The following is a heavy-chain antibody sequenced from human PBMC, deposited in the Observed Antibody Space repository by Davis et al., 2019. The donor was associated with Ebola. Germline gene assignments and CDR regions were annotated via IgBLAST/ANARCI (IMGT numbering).Heavy chain of an antibody. J-gene: IGHJ6*02. CDR3: ARGIVYSYGSNYYGMDV. D-gene: IGHD5-18*01. CDR1: RYTFTGYY. CDR2: INPHSGGT. V-gene: IGHV1-2*04. Sequence: ASVQVSFKASRYTFTGYYMHWARQAPGQELEWLGCINPHSGGTNYAQKFQGWVTMTRDTSISTAYMELSRLRSDDTAVYYCARGIVYSYGSNYYGMDVWGQGTTVTVSS.